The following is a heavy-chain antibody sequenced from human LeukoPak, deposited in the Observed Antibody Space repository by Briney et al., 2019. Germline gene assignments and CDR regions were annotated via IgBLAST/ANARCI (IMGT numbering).Heavy chain of an antibody. J-gene: IGHJ6*03. Sequence: GASVKVSCKASGYTFTGYYMHWVRLAPGQGLEWMGWMNPNSSNTGYAQKFQGRVTITRNTSISTAYMELSSLRSEDTAVYYCARGPGRRYQPYYYYYMDVWGKGTTVTVSS. CDR3: ARGPGRRYQPYYYYYMDV. CDR1: GYTFTGYY. D-gene: IGHD2-2*01. V-gene: IGHV1-8*03. CDR2: MNPNSSNT.